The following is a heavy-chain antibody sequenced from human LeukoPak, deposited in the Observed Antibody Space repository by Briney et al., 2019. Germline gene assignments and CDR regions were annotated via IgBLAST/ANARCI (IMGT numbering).Heavy chain of an antibody. V-gene: IGHV3-23*01. Sequence: GGSLRLSCAASGFTFSSYAMSWVRQAPGKGLEWVSAISGSGGSTYYADSVKGRFTVSRDNSKNTLYLQMNSLRAEDTAVYYCAKDIVATDDAFDIWGQGTMVTVSS. D-gene: IGHD5-12*01. CDR1: GFTFSSYA. CDR2: ISGSGGST. J-gene: IGHJ3*02. CDR3: AKDIVATDDAFDI.